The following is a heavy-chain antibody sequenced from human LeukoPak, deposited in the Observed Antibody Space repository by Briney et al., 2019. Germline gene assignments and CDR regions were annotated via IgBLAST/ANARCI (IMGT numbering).Heavy chain of an antibody. D-gene: IGHD1-26*01. CDR2: IIDSGNSI. CDR1: GFTFSSYG. CDR3: AKDPIFSGSYGVFDY. J-gene: IGHJ4*02. Sequence: GRSLRLSCAASGFTFSSYGIHWVRQAPGKGLEWVSTIIDSGNSIYYADSAEGRFTISRDNSKNTLYLQMNSLRAGDTAVYYCAKDPIFSGSYGVFDYWGLGTLVTVSS. V-gene: IGHV3-23*01.